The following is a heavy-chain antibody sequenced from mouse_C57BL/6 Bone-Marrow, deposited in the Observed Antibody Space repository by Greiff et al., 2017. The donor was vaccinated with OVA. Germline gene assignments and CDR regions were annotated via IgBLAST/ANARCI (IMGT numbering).Heavy chain of an antibody. Sequence: EVKLVESGGGLVKPGGSLKLSCAASGFTFSSYAMSWVRQTPEKRLEWVATISDGGSYTYYPDNVKGRFTISRDNAKNNLYLQMSHLKSEDTAMYYCARVVGGGVDYWGQGTTLTVSS. V-gene: IGHV5-4*03. CDR1: GFTFSSYA. D-gene: IGHD3-3*01. CDR3: ARVVGGGVDY. J-gene: IGHJ2*01. CDR2: ISDGGSYT.